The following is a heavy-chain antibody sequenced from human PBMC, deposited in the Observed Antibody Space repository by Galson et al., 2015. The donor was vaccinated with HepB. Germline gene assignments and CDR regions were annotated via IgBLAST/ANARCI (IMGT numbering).Heavy chain of an antibody. D-gene: IGHD2-2*01. J-gene: IGHJ6*02. Sequence: SLRLSCAASGFTFSSYSMNWVRQAPGKGLEWVSSISSSSSYIYYADSVKGRFTISRDNAKNSLYLQMNSLRAEDTAVYYCARLGYCSSTSCYAGTGYYYYGMDVWGQGTTVTVSS. CDR1: GFTFSSYS. V-gene: IGHV3-21*01. CDR2: ISSSSSYI. CDR3: ARLGYCSSTSCYAGTGYYYYGMDV.